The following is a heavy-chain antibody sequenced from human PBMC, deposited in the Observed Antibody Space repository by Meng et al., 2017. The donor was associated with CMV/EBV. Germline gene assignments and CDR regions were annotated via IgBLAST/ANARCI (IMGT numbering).Heavy chain of an antibody. CDR1: GFTFSSYG. D-gene: IGHD1-26*01. J-gene: IGHJ4*02. CDR2: IRYDGSNK. Sequence: GGSLRLSCAASGFTFSSYGMHWVRQAPGKGLEWVAFIRYDGSNKYYADSVKGRFTISRDNSKNTLYLQMNSLRAGDTAVYYCAKESLLYSGSYFDYWGQGTLVTVSS. V-gene: IGHV3-30*02. CDR3: AKESLLYSGSYFDY.